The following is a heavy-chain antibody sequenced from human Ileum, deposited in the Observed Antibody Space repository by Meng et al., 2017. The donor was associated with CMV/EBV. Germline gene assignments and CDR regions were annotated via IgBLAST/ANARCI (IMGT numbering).Heavy chain of an antibody. CDR3: APGTYYYDNSGYYSWFDP. D-gene: IGHD3-22*01. CDR1: ISSSNYY. V-gene: IGHV4-39*02. Sequence: ISSSNYYWGWIRQPPGKGLEWIGSMYYRGSTYYNPSLKSRVTISVDTSKNHFSLKLSSVTAADTAVYYCAPGTYYYDNSGYYSWFDPWGQGTLVTVSS. J-gene: IGHJ5*02. CDR2: MYYRGST.